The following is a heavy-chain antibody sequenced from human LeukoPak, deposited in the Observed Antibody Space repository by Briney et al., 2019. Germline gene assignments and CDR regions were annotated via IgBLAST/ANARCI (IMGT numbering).Heavy chain of an antibody. D-gene: IGHD3-3*01. CDR3: ARDGFGVVDYYYYYMDV. Sequence: GASVKVSCKASGYTFTSYYMHWVRQAPGQGLEWMGIINPSGGSTSYAQKFQGRVTMTRDMSTSTVYMELSSLRSEDTAVYYCARDGFGVVDYYYYYMDVWGKGTTVTVSS. CDR1: GYTFTSYY. V-gene: IGHV1-46*01. J-gene: IGHJ6*03. CDR2: INPSGGST.